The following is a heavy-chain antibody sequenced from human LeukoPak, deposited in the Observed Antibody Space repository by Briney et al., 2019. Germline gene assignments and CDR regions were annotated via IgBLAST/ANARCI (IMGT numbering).Heavy chain of an antibody. CDR2: IYYSGST. CDR1: GGSISSYY. J-gene: IGHJ6*02. V-gene: IGHV4-59*12. D-gene: IGHD3-22*01. Sequence: PSETLSLTCTVSGGSISSYYWSWIRQPPGKGLEWIGYIYYSGSTNYNPSLKSRVTISVDTSKNQFSLKLSSVTAADTAVYYCARSNYYDNNAPEPPPYYYGMDVWGQGTTVTASS. CDR3: ARSNYYDNNAPEPPPYYYGMDV.